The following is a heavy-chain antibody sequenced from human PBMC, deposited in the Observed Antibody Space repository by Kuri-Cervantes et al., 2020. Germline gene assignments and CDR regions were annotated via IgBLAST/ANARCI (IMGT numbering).Heavy chain of an antibody. CDR1: GYTFTGYY. V-gene: IGHV1-2*02. D-gene: IGHD6-13*01. CDR2: INPNSGGT. Sequence: ASVKVSCKASGYTFTGYYMHWVRQAPGQGLEWMGWINPNSGGTSYAQKFQGRVTMTRDTSISTAYMELSRLRSDDTAVYYCARGWGSSSWYGDYWGQGTLVTVSS. J-gene: IGHJ4*02. CDR3: ARGWGSSSWYGDY.